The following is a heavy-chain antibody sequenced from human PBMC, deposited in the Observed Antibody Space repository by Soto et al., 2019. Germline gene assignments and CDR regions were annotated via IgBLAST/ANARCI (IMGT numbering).Heavy chain of an antibody. CDR2: ISGNGGSI. V-gene: IGHV3-23*01. Sequence: GGSLRLSCAASGFTFGRYAMNWVRQAPGKGLEWVSTISGNGGSIYYADSVKGRFTISRDNSKDTLYLLMNSLTTEDTATYFCAKIRVPYYAMDVSGQGTTVTVSS. J-gene: IGHJ6*02. D-gene: IGHD6-6*01. CDR1: GFTFGRYA. CDR3: AKIRVPYYAMDV.